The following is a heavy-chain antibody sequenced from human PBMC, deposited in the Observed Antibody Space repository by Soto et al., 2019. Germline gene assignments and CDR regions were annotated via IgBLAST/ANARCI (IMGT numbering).Heavy chain of an antibody. J-gene: IGHJ6*03. CDR2: ITCSGSNK. CDR1: GFTFSSYG. CDR3: AKGSYYYYYYMDV. V-gene: IGHV3-30*18. Sequence: PGGSLRLSCAASGFTFSSYGMHWVRQAPGKGLEWVAVITCSGSNKYYADSVKGRFTISRDNSKNTLYLQMNSLRAEDTAVYYCAKGSYYYYYYMDVWGKGTTVTVSS.